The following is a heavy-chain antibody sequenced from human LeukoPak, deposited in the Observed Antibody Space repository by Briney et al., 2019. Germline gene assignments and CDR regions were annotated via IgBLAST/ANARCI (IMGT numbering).Heavy chain of an antibody. J-gene: IGHJ6*01. V-gene: IGHV3-13*05. CDR1: RFTFSIYD. CDR2: IVTAGDP. Sequence: GGSLRLSCAASRFTFSIYDMHWVRQATGEGLEWVSAIVTAGDPHSPGSVRGRFTISRENAKRSLYLKMNSLRAGDTAVYYCARDHNGMDVWGQGTTVSVSS. CDR3: ARDHNGMDV.